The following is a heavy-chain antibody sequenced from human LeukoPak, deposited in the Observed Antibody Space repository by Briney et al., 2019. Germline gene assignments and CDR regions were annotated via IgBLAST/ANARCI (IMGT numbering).Heavy chain of an antibody. CDR3: ARDYRYAFDN. CDR2: IGIDSGNT. CDR1: GFTFSDYS. V-gene: IGHV3-48*01. D-gene: IGHD1-1*01. Sequence: GGSLRLSCAASGFTFSDYSMNWVRQAPGKGLEWISYIGIDSGNTNYADSVKGRFTISGDRAKNSLYLQMNSLRVEDTAVYYCARDYRYAFDNWGQGTLVTVSS. J-gene: IGHJ4*02.